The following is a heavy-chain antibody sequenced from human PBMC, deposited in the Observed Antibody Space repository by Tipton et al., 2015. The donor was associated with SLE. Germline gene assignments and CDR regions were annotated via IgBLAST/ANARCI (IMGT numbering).Heavy chain of an antibody. CDR2: ISTYNGNT. V-gene: IGHV1-18*04. J-gene: IGHJ4*02. CDR1: GYTFTDYY. D-gene: IGHD5-18*01. Sequence: QVQLVQSGAEVKKPGASVKVSCKASGYTFTDYYMNWVRQAPGQGLEWMGWISTYNGNTNYAQKLQGRVTMTSDTSTSTAYMELRSLRSDDTAIYYCARVRVDTAMGVFDFWGQGTLVTVSS. CDR3: ARVRVDTAMGVFDF.